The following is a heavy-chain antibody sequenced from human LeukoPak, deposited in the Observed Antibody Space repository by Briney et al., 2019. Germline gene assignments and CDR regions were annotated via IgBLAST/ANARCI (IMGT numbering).Heavy chain of an antibody. D-gene: IGHD2-2*01. CDR2: IYHSGST. CDR3: ARVRGTRAAAITPAFDI. J-gene: IGHJ3*02. Sequence: SETLSLTCTVSGYSISSGCHWGWIRQPPGKGLEWIGSIYHSGSTYYNPSLKSRVTVSVDTSKNQFSLKLSSVTAADTAVYYCARVRGTRAAAITPAFDIWGQGTMVTVSS. CDR1: GYSISSGCH. V-gene: IGHV4-38-2*02.